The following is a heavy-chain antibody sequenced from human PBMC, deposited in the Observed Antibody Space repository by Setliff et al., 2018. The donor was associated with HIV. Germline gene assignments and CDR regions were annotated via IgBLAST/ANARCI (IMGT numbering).Heavy chain of an antibody. D-gene: IGHD3-10*01. CDR2: IGTNNGNT. CDR1: GYTFTGYY. J-gene: IGHJ6*04. CDR3: AREGLWFGDRGFYMDV. V-gene: IGHV1-18*04. Sequence: ASVKVSCKTSGYTFTGYYVHWVRQAPGQGLEWMGWIGTNNGNTNYAQKFQGRVTMTTDTSTNTAYMELRSLTSDDTGVYYCAREGLWFGDRGFYMDVWGKGTAVTVSS.